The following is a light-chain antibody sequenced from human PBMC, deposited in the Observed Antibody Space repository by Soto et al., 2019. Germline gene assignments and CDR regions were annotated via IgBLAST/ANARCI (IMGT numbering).Light chain of an antibody. CDR2: EVY. V-gene: IGLV2-8*01. Sequence: QSVLNQPTSESGSPGQSVTISCTGTSSDVGGYNYVSWYQQHPGKAPKLIIYEVYKRPSGVPDRFSGSKSGNTAALNVSGLQAEDEADYYCSSYVGTNSYVFGTGTKVTVL. CDR3: SSYVGTNSYV. CDR1: SSDVGGYNY. J-gene: IGLJ1*01.